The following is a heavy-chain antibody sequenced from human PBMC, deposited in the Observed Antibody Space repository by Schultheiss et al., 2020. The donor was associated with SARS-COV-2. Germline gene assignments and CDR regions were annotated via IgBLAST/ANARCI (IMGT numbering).Heavy chain of an antibody. CDR3: AREAFYHMDL. V-gene: IGHV4-61*02. J-gene: IGHJ6*03. CDR2: IYTSGST. CDR1: GGSITSSSYY. Sequence: SETLSLTCSVSGGSITSSSYYWSWIRQPAGKGLEWIGRIYTSGSTNYNPSLKSRVTISVDTSKNQFSLKLSSVTAADTAVYYCAREAFYHMDLWGRGTTVTVSS.